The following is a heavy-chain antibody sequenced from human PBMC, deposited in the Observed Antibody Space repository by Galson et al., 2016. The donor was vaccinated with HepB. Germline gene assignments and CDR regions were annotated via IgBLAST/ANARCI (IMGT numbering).Heavy chain of an antibody. Sequence: SETLSLTCTVSGGSISGTDYYWGWIRQPPGKGLEWIGSYYYSGSTYYKPSLKSRVTISVDMSKNQFSLKVNSVTAADTAVYYCASGRPKYTVRDNWFDPWGQGTLVTVSS. CDR1: GGSISGTDYY. J-gene: IGHJ5*02. V-gene: IGHV4-39*01. CDR2: YYYSGST. CDR3: ASGRPKYTVRDNWFDP. D-gene: IGHD1-26*01.